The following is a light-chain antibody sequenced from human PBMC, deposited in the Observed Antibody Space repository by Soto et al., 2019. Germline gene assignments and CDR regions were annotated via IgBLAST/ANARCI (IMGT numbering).Light chain of an antibody. Sequence: QPVLTQPPSASGTPGQRVTISCSGSNSNIGSNTVNWYQQLPGTAPKLLIYYDNLRPSGVPDRISSSKSGTSASLAISGLQSDDEADYCCSAWDDSLNGRVFGTWTKLAVL. V-gene: IGLV1-44*01. CDR3: SAWDDSLNGRV. CDR1: NSNIGSNT. CDR2: YDN. J-gene: IGLJ1*01.